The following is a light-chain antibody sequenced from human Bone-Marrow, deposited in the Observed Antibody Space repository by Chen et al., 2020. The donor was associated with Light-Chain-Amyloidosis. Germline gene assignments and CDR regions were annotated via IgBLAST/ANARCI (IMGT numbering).Light chain of an antibody. CDR1: QSVSASY. Sequence: VLTQSPVTLSLSPGERATLSCRASQSVSASYLAWYQQKPGQTPRLLIHGVSSRATGIPDRFSGSGSGTDFTLTISSLEPEDFAVYYCQEYGSPFGPGTRVDV. CDR2: GVS. CDR3: QEYGSP. V-gene: IGKV3-20*01. J-gene: IGKJ3*01.